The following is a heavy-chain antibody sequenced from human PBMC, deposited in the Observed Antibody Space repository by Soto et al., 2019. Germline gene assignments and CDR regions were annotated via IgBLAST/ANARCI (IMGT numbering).Heavy chain of an antibody. D-gene: IGHD3-3*01. CDR1: GYTFTSYY. CDR2: INPSGGST. CDR3: ARDFYDFWSPHNWFDP. J-gene: IGHJ5*02. Sequence: GASVKVSCKASGYTFTSYYMHWVRQAPGQGLEWMGIINPSGGSTSYAQKFQGRVTMTRDTSTSTVYMELSSLRSEDTAVYYCARDFYDFWSPHNWFDPWGQGTLVTVSS. V-gene: IGHV1-46*01.